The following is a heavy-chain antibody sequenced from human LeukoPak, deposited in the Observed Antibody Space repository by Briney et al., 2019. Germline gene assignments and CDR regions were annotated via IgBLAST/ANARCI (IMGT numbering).Heavy chain of an antibody. CDR1: GGSISSSSFY. V-gene: IGHV4-39*02. J-gene: IGHJ4*02. CDR3: ARDEGPAAGRPESPTNFDY. D-gene: IGHD6-13*01. Sequence: PSETLSLTCTVSGGSISSSSFYWGWIRQPPGKGLEWIGNIYYTGSTYYNPSLKSRLTMSVDTSKNQFSLKLGSVTAADTAVYYCARDEGPAAGRPESPTNFDYWGQGTLVTVSS. CDR2: IYYTGST.